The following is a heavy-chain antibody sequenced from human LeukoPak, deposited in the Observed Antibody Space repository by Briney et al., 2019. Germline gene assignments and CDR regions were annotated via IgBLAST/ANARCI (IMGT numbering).Heavy chain of an antibody. CDR3: AKGDENSSGYYSYPLPFDY. D-gene: IGHD3-22*01. Sequence: GGSLRLSCAASGFTFSSYAMSWVRQAPGKGLEWVSAISGSGGSTYYADSVKGRFTISRDNSKNTLYLQMNSLRAEDTAVYYCAKGDENSSGYYSYPLPFDYWGQGTLVTVSS. CDR1: GFTFSSYA. J-gene: IGHJ4*02. V-gene: IGHV3-23*01. CDR2: ISGSGGST.